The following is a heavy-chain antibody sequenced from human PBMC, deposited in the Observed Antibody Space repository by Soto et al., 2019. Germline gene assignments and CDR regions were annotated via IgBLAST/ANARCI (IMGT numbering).Heavy chain of an antibody. V-gene: IGHV4-61*01. CDR2: IYYSGST. CDR1: GGSVSSGSYY. D-gene: IGHD6-13*01. CDR3: ARTSYSSSRGNWFDP. Sequence: PSETLSLTCTVSGGSVSSGSYYWSWIRQPPGKGLEWIGYIYYSGSTNYNPSLKSRVTISVDTSKNQFSLKLSSVTAADTAVYYCARTSYSSSRGNWFDPWGQGTLVTFSS. J-gene: IGHJ5*02.